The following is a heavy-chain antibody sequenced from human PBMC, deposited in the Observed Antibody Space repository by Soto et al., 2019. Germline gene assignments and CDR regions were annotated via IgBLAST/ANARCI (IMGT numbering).Heavy chain of an antibody. D-gene: IGHD3-3*01. CDR1: GYTFTGYY. CDR3: ARDVSSLVAGYYDFWSGYYGGNWFDP. Sequence: ASVKVSCRASGYTFTGYYMHWVRQAPGQGLEWMGWIKPNSGGTNYAQKFQGWVTMTRDTSISTAYMELSRLRSDDTAVYYCARDVSSLVAGYYDFWSGYYGGNWFDPVGQGALVTGSS. J-gene: IGHJ5*02. V-gene: IGHV1-2*04. CDR2: IKPNSGGT.